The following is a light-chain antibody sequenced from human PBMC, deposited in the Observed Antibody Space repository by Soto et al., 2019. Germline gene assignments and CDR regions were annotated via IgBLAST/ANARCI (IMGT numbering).Light chain of an antibody. Sequence: DIVLTQSPGTLSLSPGERATLSCRASQSVSSSYLAWYQQKPGRAPRLLMYGASTRATGIPDRFSGSGSGTDFTLTISRLEPEDFAVYYCQQYGSSPRTFGQGTKVEIK. CDR1: QSVSSSY. CDR2: GAS. CDR3: QQYGSSPRT. J-gene: IGKJ1*01. V-gene: IGKV3-20*01.